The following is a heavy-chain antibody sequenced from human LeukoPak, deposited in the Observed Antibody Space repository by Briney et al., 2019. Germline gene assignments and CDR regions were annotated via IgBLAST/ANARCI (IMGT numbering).Heavy chain of an antibody. Sequence: GSLRLSCAASGFTFSSYGMHWVRQAPGKGLEWIGEINHSGSTNYNPSLKSRVTISVDTSKNQFSLKLSSVTAADTAVYYCARVGSSGWYAISNDYYGMDVWGQETTVTVSS. V-gene: IGHV4-34*01. D-gene: IGHD6-19*01. CDR2: INHSGST. CDR1: GFTFSSYG. CDR3: ARVGSSGWYAISNDYYGMDV. J-gene: IGHJ6*02.